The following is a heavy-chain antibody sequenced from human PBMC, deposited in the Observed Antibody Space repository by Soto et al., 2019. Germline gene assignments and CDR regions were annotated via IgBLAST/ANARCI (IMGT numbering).Heavy chain of an antibody. CDR3: AQGKNFYDPSRYYCMNFDY. Sequence: ITLKESGPTLVKPTQTLTLTCAFSGFSLITSAVGVGWFRHPPGKALEWLALIYWDDDKYYSPPLNSSLTITKDTSKNPVVLTITTMDPVDTATYYCAQGKNFYDPSRYYCMNFDYWGQGTLVTVFS. J-gene: IGHJ4*02. CDR1: GFSLITSAVG. V-gene: IGHV2-5*02. D-gene: IGHD3-22*01. CDR2: IYWDDDK.